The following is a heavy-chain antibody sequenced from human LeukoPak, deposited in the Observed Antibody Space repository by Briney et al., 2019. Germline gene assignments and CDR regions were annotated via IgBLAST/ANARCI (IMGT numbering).Heavy chain of an antibody. D-gene: IGHD3-10*02. J-gene: IGHJ6*04. Sequence: GGSLRLSCVASGFTFSSYWMHWVRQTPGQGLMWVARIQSDGSTIYADSVQSRFTISRDNAKNTVYLQMNSLRVDDTAVYYCAELGITMIGGVWGKGTTVTISS. V-gene: IGHV3-74*01. CDR2: IQSDGST. CDR3: AELGITMIGGV. CDR1: GFTFSSYW.